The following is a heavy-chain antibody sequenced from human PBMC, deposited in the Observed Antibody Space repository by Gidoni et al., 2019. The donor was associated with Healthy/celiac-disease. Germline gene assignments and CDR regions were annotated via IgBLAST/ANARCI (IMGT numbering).Heavy chain of an antibody. CDR2: IIPILGIA. V-gene: IGHV1-69*04. D-gene: IGHD6-19*01. Sequence: QVQLVQSGAEVKKPGSSAKVSCKASGGTFSSYAISWVRQAPGQGLEWMGRIIPILGIANYAQKFQGRVTITAYKSTSTAYMELSSLRSEDTAVYYCARSVAGTHYYYMDVWGKGTTVTVSS. CDR3: ARSVAGTHYYYMDV. CDR1: GGTFSSYA. J-gene: IGHJ6*03.